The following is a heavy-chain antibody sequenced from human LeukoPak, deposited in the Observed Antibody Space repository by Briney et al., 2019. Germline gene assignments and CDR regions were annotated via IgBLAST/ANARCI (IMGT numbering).Heavy chain of an antibody. D-gene: IGHD5-12*01. Sequence: GASVNVSCKSYGYTFIADYMPWVRQAPGKGLEWMGRINPNSGDTDYAQKFQGRVTMTSDTSISTAYMELSRLRSDDTAVYYCASGYNSGWTFDYWGQGTLVTVSS. J-gene: IGHJ4*02. CDR3: ASGYNSGWTFDY. CDR1: GYTFIADY. CDR2: INPNSGDT. V-gene: IGHV1-2*06.